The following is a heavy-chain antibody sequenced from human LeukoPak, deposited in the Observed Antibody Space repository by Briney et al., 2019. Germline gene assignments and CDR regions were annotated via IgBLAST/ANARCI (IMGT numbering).Heavy chain of an antibody. CDR3: ARVYDGYSYGGYYYYYYGMDV. V-gene: IGHV3-48*02. J-gene: IGHJ6*02. Sequence: PGGSLRLSCAASGFTFSSYSMNWVRQAPGKGLEWVSYISSSSSTIYYADSVKGRFTISRDNAKNSLYLQMNSLRDEDTAVYYCARVYDGYSYGGYYYYYYGMDVWGQGTTVTVSS. D-gene: IGHD5-18*01. CDR1: GFTFSSYS. CDR2: ISSSSSTI.